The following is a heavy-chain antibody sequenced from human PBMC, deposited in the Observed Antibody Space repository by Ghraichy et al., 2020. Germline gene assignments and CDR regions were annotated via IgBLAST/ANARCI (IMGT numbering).Heavy chain of an antibody. D-gene: IGHD3-3*01. V-gene: IGHV3-48*02. CDR2: ISSISRTI. CDR1: GFTFRSNS. Sequence: GGSLRLSCAASGFTFRSNSMNWVRQAPGKGLEWISYISSISRTIYYADSVKGRFTISRDNAKNSLYLQMNSLRDEDTAVYYCARASYDFWSADFDYWGQGTLVTVSS. CDR3: ARASYDFWSADFDY. J-gene: IGHJ4*02.